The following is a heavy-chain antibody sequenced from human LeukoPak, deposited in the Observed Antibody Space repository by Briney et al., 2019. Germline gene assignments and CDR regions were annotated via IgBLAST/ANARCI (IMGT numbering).Heavy chain of an antibody. V-gene: IGHV3-7*01. D-gene: IGHD5-18*01. CDR2: IKQDGSEK. CDR3: ARGGSGYSYGKIDY. CDR1: GFTFSNYW. J-gene: IGHJ4*02. Sequence: GGSLRLSCAASGFTFSNYWMNWVRQAPGKGLEWVANIKQDGSEKYYVDSVKGRFSISRDNAKNSLYLQMSSLRAEDTAVYYCARGGSGYSYGKIDYWGQGTLVTVSP.